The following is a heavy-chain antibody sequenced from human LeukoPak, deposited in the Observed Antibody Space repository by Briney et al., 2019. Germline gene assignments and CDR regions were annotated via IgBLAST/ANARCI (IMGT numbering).Heavy chain of an antibody. CDR1: GFTFSSYS. CDR3: ARVPADY. V-gene: IGHV3-21*01. J-gene: IGHJ4*02. CDR2: ISSNSNYI. Sequence: GGSLRLSCAASGFTFSSYSMSWVRQAPGKGLEWVSSISSNSNYIYYADSVKGRLTISRDNAKNSLYLLMNILRAEDTAIYYCARVPADYWGQGTLVTVSS.